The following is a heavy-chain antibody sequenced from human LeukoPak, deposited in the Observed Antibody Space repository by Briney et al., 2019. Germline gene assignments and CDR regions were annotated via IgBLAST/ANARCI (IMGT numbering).Heavy chain of an antibody. CDR1: GGSLSSSNYY. V-gene: IGHV4-39*07. CDR3: ARGLPKHDYGDYGGTWFDP. D-gene: IGHD4-17*01. Sequence: AETLSLTCTVSGGSLSSSNYYWGWIRQPPGKGLEWIGVIYYSGSTYYTPSLKSRVTMFIDTSKNQFSLRLSSVTAADTALYYCARGLPKHDYGDYGGTWFDPWGQGTLVTVS. J-gene: IGHJ5*02. CDR2: IYYSGST.